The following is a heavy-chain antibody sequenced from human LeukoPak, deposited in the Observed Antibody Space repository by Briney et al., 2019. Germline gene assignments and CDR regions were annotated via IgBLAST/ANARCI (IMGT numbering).Heavy chain of an antibody. CDR3: ARGVVYYYYYMDV. CDR1: GGSISSSSYY. CDR2: IYYSGST. Sequence: SETLSLTCTVSGGSISSSSYYWGWIRQPPGKGLEWIGSIYYSGSTYYNPSLKSRVTISVDTSKNQFSLKLSSVTAADTAVYYCARGVVYYYYYMDVWGKGATVTVSS. V-gene: IGHV4-39*07. J-gene: IGHJ6*03. D-gene: IGHD2-2*01.